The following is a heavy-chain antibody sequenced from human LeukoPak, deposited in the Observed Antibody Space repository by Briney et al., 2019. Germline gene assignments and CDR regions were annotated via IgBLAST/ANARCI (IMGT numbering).Heavy chain of an antibody. CDR2: ISYDGSNK. V-gene: IGHV3-30-3*01. Sequence: GGSLRLSCAASGFTFRNYVMHWVRQAPGKGLEWVAVISYDGSNKYYADSVKGRFTISRDNPKNTLYLQMNSLRVEDTAVYYCARNDYGDYYFDYWGQGTLVTVSS. J-gene: IGHJ4*02. CDR3: ARNDYGDYYFDY. CDR1: GFTFRNYV. D-gene: IGHD4-17*01.